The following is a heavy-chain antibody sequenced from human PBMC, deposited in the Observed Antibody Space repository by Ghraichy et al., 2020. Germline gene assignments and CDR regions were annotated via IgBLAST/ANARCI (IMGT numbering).Heavy chain of an antibody. J-gene: IGHJ5*01. CDR3: DKGGRGREWWKDLDA. D-gene: IGHD2-15*01. CDR2: ISGSSSKT. CDR1: GFTFNTHS. Sequence: GGSLRLSCVASGFTFNTHSMTWVRQAPGKGLEWVSVISGSSSKTFHADSVKGRFTVSRDNCKNTVYLHMDSLRAGDTALYFCDKGGRGREWWKDLDAWGGGTLVTVSS. V-gene: IGHV3-23*01.